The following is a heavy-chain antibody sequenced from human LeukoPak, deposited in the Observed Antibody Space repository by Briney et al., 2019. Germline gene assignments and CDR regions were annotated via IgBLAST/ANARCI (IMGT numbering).Heavy chain of an antibody. V-gene: IGHV3-21*01. J-gene: IGHJ4*02. D-gene: IGHD5-18*01. CDR3: ARRATTERGHSYGLDY. Sequence: GGSLRLSCVVSGFTFSQWWMSWVRQAPGKGLEWVSSISTSSSSYIYYADSVTGRFTISRDNAKNSLYLQMNSLRAEDTAVYYCARRATTERGHSYGLDYWGQGTLVTVSS. CDR2: ISTSSSSYI. CDR1: GFTFSQWW.